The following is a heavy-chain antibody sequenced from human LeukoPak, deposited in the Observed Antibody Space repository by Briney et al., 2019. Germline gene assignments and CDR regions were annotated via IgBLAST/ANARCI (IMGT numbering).Heavy chain of an antibody. J-gene: IGHJ4*02. CDR1: GFTFSSNG. V-gene: IGHV3-33*01. CDR2: IWYDGSNK. CDR3: ARDLAMTTVTTFRY. Sequence: PGGSLRLSCAASGFTFSSNGMHWVRQAPGKGLEWVAVIWYDGSNKYYADSVKGRFTISRDNSKNTLYLQMNSLRAEDTAVYYCARDLAMTTVTTFRYWGQGTLVTVSS. D-gene: IGHD4-17*01.